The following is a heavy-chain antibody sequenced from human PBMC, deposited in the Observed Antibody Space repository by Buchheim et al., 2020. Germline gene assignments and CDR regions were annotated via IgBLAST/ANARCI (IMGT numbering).Heavy chain of an antibody. CDR2: IYYSGST. CDR3: ASRSLYCSGGSCYYDY. J-gene: IGHJ4*02. V-gene: IGHV4-39*01. Sequence: QVQLQESGPGLVKPSQTLSLTCTVSGGSISSSSYYWGWIRQPPGKGLEWIGSIYYSGSTYYNPSLKSRVTISVDTSKNQFSLKLSSVTAADTAVYYCASRSLYCSGGSCYYDYWGQGTL. CDR1: GGSISSSSYY. D-gene: IGHD2-15*01.